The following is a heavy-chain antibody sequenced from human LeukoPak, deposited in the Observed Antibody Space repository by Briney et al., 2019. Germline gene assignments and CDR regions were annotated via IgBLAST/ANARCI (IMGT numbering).Heavy chain of an antibody. V-gene: IGHV3-15*01. CDR2: NKSKTDGGTT. D-gene: IGHD2-2*01. CDR3: TTGYCSSTSCPLGY. J-gene: IGHJ4*02. CDR1: GLTFSNAW. Sequence: GGSLRLSCAASGLTFSNAWMSWVRQAPGKGLEWVGGNKSKTDGGTTDYAAPVKGRFTISRDDSKNTLYLQMNSLKTEDTAVYYCTTGYCSSTSCPLGYWGQGTLVTVSS.